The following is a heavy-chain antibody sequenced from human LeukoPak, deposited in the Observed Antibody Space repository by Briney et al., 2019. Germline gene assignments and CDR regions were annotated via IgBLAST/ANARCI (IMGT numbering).Heavy chain of an antibody. Sequence: NAGGSLRLSCAASGFTFSSFSVNWVRQAPGKGLEWVSSISSSSTYIYYADSVKGRFTISRDNAKNSLFLQMNSLRAEDTAVYYCARESLRPGYYTGWLDYWGQGSLVTVSS. CDR1: GFTFSSFS. D-gene: IGHD6-19*01. J-gene: IGHJ4*02. CDR2: ISSSSTYI. V-gene: IGHV3-21*01. CDR3: ARESLRPGYYTGWLDY.